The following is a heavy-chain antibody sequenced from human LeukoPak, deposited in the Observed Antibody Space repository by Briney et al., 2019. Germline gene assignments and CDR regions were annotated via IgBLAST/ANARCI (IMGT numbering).Heavy chain of an antibody. CDR1: GFTFSSYA. Sequence: GRSLRLSCAASGFTFSSYAMHWVRQAPGKGLEWVAVISYDGSNKYYADSVKGRFTISRDNSKNTLYLQMNSLRAEDTAVYYCARGDCGGDCYSAFDYWGRGTLVTVSS. D-gene: IGHD2-21*02. CDR3: ARGDCGGDCYSAFDY. V-gene: IGHV3-30*04. CDR2: ISYDGSNK. J-gene: IGHJ4*02.